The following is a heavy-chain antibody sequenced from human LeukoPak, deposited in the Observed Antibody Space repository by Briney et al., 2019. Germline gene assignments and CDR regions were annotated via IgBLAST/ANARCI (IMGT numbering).Heavy chain of an antibody. CDR1: GFTFSDYY. Sequence: GRSLRLSCAASGFTFSDYYMSWIRQAPGTGLEWVSYISSSGSTIYYADSVKGRFTISRDNAKNSLYLQMNSLRAEDTAVYYCATPPSYYGSGSPDAFDIWGEGTMVTVSS. CDR3: ATPPSYYGSGSPDAFDI. D-gene: IGHD3-10*01. J-gene: IGHJ3*02. CDR2: ISSSGSTI. V-gene: IGHV3-11*01.